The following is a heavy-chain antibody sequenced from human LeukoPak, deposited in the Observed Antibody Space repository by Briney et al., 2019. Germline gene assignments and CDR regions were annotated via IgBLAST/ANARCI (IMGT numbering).Heavy chain of an antibody. V-gene: IGHV4-4*09. CDR1: GGSISSYY. CDR3: ARHTRYSTAVHYYYYIDV. J-gene: IGHJ6*03. CDR2: VYTSGST. Sequence: PSETLSLTCTVSGGSISSYYWSWIRQPPGKGLEWIGYVYTSGSTNYNPSLKSRVTISVDTSKNQFSLKLSSVTAADTAVYYCARHTRYSTAVHYYYYIDVWGKGTTVTVSS. D-gene: IGHD1-26*01.